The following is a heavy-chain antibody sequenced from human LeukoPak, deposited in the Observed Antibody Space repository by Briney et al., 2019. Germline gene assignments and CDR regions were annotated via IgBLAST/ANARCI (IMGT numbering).Heavy chain of an antibody. V-gene: IGHV3-21*01. CDR3: ARRTLGYCSSTSCFLYGMDV. J-gene: IGHJ6*02. Sequence: GGSLRLSCAASGFTFSSYSMNWVRQAPGKGLEWVSSTSSSSSYIYYADSMKGRFTISRDNAENSLYLQMNSLRAEDTAVYYCARRTLGYCSSTSCFLYGMDVWGQGTTVTVSS. CDR2: TSSSSSYI. CDR1: GFTFSSYS. D-gene: IGHD2-2*01.